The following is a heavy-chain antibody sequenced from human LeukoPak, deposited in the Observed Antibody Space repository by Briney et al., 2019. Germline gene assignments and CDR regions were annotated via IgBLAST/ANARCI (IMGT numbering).Heavy chain of an antibody. D-gene: IGHD4-11*01. CDR2: IYHSGST. CDR1: GGSISSRNW. CDR3: VTTVIYYYYMDV. J-gene: IGHJ6*03. Sequence: SGTLSLTCAVSGGSISSRNWWSWVRQPPGKGLEWIGEIYHSGSTYYNPSLKSRVTISVDTSKNQFSLKLSSVTAADTAVYYCVTTVIYYYYMDVWGKGTTVTVSS. V-gene: IGHV4-4*02.